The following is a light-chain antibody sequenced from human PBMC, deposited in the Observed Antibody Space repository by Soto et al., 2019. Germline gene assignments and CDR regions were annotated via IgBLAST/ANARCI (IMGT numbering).Light chain of an antibody. CDR1: QSVSSSY. J-gene: IGKJ4*01. Sequence: EIVLTQSPGTLSLSPGERATLSSRASQSVSSSYLAWYQQKPGQAPRLLIYGASSRATGIPDRFSGSGSGTDFTLTISRLEPEDFAVYYCQQYGSSPVTFGGGTKVEIK. V-gene: IGKV3-20*01. CDR3: QQYGSSPVT. CDR2: GAS.